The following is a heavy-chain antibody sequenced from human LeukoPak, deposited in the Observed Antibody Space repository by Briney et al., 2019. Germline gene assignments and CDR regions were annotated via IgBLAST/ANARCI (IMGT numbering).Heavy chain of an antibody. CDR2: IYYSGST. V-gene: IGHV4-30-4*08. D-gene: IGHD4-17*01. Sequence: SQTLSLICTVSGGSMSSGDYYWSWIRQPPGKVLEWIGPIYYSGSTYYNPSLKSRVTISVDTSKNQFFLKLSSVTAADTAVYYCASGSPVTTGYDAFDIWGQGTMVTVSS. J-gene: IGHJ3*02. CDR1: GGSMSSGDYY. CDR3: ASGSPVTTGYDAFDI.